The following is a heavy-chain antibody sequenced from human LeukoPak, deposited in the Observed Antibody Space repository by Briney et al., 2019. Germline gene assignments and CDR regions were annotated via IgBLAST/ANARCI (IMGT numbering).Heavy chain of an antibody. D-gene: IGHD3-22*01. CDR2: IYWDDDK. CDR1: GFSLSTSGVG. Sequence: SGPTLVNPTQTLTLTCTFSGFSLSTSGVGVGWIRQPPGKALEWLALIYWDDDKRYSPSLKSRLTITKDTSKNQVVLTMTNMDPVDTATYYCAHSGYYDSSGYSSGEILGYWGQGTLVTVSS. V-gene: IGHV2-5*02. CDR3: AHSGYYDSSGYSSGEILGY. J-gene: IGHJ4*02.